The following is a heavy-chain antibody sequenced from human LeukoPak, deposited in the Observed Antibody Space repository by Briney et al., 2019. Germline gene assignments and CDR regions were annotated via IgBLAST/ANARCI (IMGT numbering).Heavy chain of an antibody. CDR2: IWYDGSNA. CDR3: ARDFGSRRAFDI. J-gene: IGHJ3*02. Sequence: HTGGSLRLSCAASGFTFSSYGMHWVRQAPGKGLEWVAVIWYDGSNAYYADSVKGQFTISRDNSKNTLFLQMNSLRAEDTALYYCARDFGSRRAFDIWGQGTMVTVSS. V-gene: IGHV3-33*01. D-gene: IGHD3-16*01. CDR1: GFTFSSYG.